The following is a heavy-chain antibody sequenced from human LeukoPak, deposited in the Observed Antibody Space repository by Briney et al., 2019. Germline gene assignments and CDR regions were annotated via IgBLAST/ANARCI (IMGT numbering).Heavy chain of an antibody. CDR1: GFTFSSYS. Sequence: PGGSLRLSCAASGFTFSSYSMNWVRQAPGKGLEWVSSISSSSSYIYYADSVKGRFTISRDNSKNTLYLQMNSLRAEDTAVYYCAKDSGLLLLNSPFDYWGQGTLVTVSS. CDR3: AKDSGLLLLNSPFDY. J-gene: IGHJ4*02. V-gene: IGHV3-21*04. CDR2: ISSSSSYI. D-gene: IGHD3-22*01.